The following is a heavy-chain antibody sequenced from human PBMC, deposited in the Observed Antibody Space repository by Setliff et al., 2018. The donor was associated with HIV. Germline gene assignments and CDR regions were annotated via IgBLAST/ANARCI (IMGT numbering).Heavy chain of an antibody. J-gene: IGHJ3*01. CDR2: MMTIFSTT. D-gene: IGHD1-26*01. V-gene: IGHV1-69*05. CDR1: AGSYSILA. CDR3: ATEGAGGSYQRASALDL. Sequence: GASVKVSCKSSAGSYSILAINWVRQAPGHWLEWMGGMMTIFSTTNYARKFQGRVTITTDESTGTAYMELSNLRSEDTAVYYCATEGAGGSYQRASALDLCGKGTMGTVS.